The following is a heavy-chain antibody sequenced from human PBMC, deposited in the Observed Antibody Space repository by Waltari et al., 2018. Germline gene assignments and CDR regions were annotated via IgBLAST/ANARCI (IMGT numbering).Heavy chain of an antibody. CDR1: GGSISSYY. V-gene: IGHV4-59*01. CDR3: ARGEASPLDY. CDR2: IYYSGST. D-gene: IGHD2-2*01. Sequence: QVQLQESGPGLVKPSETLSLTCTVSGGSISSYYWSWIRQPPGKGLEWIGYIYYSGSTNYNPSLKSRVTISVDTSKNQFSLKLSSVTATDMAVYYCARGEASPLDYWGQGTLVTVSS. J-gene: IGHJ4*02.